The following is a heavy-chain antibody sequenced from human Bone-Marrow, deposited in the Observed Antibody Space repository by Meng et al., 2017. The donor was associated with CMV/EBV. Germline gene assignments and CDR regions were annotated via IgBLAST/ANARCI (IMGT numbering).Heavy chain of an antibody. J-gene: IGHJ4*02. CDR1: GFTVFSKY. Sequence: GESLKISCAVSGFTVFSKYMNWVRQAPGKGLEWVSIIYSGGSRYYADSVKGRFTIFRDNSRNTLYLQMNSLRAEDTAVYYCTGAVGSQRPLDYWGQGTLVTVSS. CDR2: IYSGGSR. D-gene: IGHD6-25*01. CDR3: TGAVGSQRPLDY. V-gene: IGHV3-53*01.